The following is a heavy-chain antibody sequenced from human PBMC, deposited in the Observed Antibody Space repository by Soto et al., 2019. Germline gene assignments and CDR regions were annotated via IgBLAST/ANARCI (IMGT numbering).Heavy chain of an antibody. V-gene: IGHV3-23*01. CDR2: ISGGGDKT. CDR1: GFTVSNYA. CDR3: AKEGSPPFFQH. J-gene: IGHJ4*02. Sequence: LRLSCAASGFTVSNYAMSWGRQAPGKGPEWVSAISGGGDKTYYLESVKGRFTISRDNSKNTVSLQMNSLRADDTAVYYCAKEGSPPFFQHWGQGTLVTVSS. D-gene: IGHD3-10*01.